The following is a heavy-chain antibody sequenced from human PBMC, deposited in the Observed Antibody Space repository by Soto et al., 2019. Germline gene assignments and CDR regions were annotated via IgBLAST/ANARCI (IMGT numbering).Heavy chain of an antibody. Sequence: QVQLVQSGAEVRKPGASVKVSCKASGYSFANYVIYWVRQAPGQRLEWMGWINAGNGNTKYSQKFQGRVTITRDTSATTADMELSSLRSEDTAVYYCARVGTTVTTYWYFDLWGRGTLVTVSS. D-gene: IGHD4-17*01. J-gene: IGHJ2*01. CDR3: ARVGTTVTTYWYFDL. CDR1: GYSFANYV. CDR2: INAGNGNT. V-gene: IGHV1-3*01.